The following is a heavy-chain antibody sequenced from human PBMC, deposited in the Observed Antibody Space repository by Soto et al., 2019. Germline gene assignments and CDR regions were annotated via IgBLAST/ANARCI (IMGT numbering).Heavy chain of an antibody. CDR1: GYTFTSYA. J-gene: IGHJ4*02. CDR3: ARAPHTIYDSSGYYYAQ. V-gene: IGHV1-3*01. Sequence: ASVKVSCKASGYTFTSYAMHWVRQAPGQRLEWMGWINAGNGNTKYSQKFQGRVTITRDTSASTAYMELSSLRSEDTAVYYCARAPHTIYDSSGYYYAQWGQGTLVTVSS. D-gene: IGHD3-22*01. CDR2: INAGNGNT.